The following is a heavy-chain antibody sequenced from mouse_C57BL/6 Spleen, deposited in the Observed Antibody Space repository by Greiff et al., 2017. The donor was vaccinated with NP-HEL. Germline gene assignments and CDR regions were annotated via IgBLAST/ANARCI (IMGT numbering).Heavy chain of an antibody. CDR3: TTSSPLLRGY. D-gene: IGHD1-2*01. CDR2: IDPETGGT. J-gene: IGHJ2*01. CDR1: GYTFTDYE. V-gene: IGHV1-15*01. Sequence: VQLQESGAELVRPGASVTLSCKASGYTFTDYEMHWVKQTPVHGLEWIGAIDPETGGTAYNQKFKGKAILTADKSSSTAYMELRSLTSEDSAVYYCTTSSPLLRGYWGQGTTLTVSS.